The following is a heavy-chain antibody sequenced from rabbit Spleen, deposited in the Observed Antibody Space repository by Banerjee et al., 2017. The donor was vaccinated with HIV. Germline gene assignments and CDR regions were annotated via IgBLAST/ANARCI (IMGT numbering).Heavy chain of an antibody. CDR2: IVPIFGVT. CDR1: GFSFSSNA. Sequence: QEQLVESGGGLVQPGGSLTLTCTASGFSFSSNAMCWVRQAPGKGLEWIGYIVPIFGVTYYANWVNGRFTISSHNAQNMLYLQLNSLTAADTATYFCVREVAAKLNLWGPGTLVTVS. D-gene: IGHD4-1*01. V-gene: IGHV1S47*01. J-gene: IGHJ4*01. CDR3: VREVAAKLNL.